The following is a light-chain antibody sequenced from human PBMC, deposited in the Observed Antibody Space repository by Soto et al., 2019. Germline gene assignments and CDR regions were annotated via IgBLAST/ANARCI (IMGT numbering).Light chain of an antibody. Sequence: EIVLTQSPGTLSLSPGERATLSCRASQSVSSSYLAWYQQKPGQAPRLLIYGASSRATGIPDRFSGSGSGTDFTLTISSLESEDFAVYYCQQRVNRVTFGGGTKVEI. CDR2: GAS. J-gene: IGKJ4*01. V-gene: IGKV3D-20*02. CDR1: QSVSSSY. CDR3: QQRVNRVT.